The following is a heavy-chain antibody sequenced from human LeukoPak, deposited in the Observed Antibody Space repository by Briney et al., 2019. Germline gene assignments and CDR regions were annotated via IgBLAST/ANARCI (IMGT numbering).Heavy chain of an antibody. Sequence: SETLSLTCSVSGGSIRSYFWSWIRQPAGKGLEWIGRIYTSGSTDYNPSLRSRVSMSVDTSRNQFSLKLTSVTAADTAVYYCARVDYDSSGYYYNYWGQGTLVTVSS. D-gene: IGHD3-22*01. CDR2: IYTSGST. CDR1: GGSIRSYF. J-gene: IGHJ4*02. V-gene: IGHV4-4*07. CDR3: ARVDYDSSGYYYNY.